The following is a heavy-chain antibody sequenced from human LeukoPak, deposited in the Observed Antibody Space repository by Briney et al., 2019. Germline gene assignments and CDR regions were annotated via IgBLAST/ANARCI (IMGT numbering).Heavy chain of an antibody. V-gene: IGHV3-9*01. CDR2: ISWNSGGI. D-gene: IGHD4/OR15-4a*01. CDR1: AFTFSNYA. J-gene: IGHJ4*02. Sequence: PGGSLRLSCAASAFTFSNYAMNWVRQAPGKGLEWVSGISWNSGGIAYADSVKGRFTISRDNVKKSLYLQMNSLRDEYTAVYYCAKDNDYGTSGSFDYWGQGTLVTVSS. CDR3: AKDNDYGTSGSFDY.